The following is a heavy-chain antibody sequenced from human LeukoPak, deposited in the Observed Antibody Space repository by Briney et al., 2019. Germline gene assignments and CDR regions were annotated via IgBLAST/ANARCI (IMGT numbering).Heavy chain of an antibody. V-gene: IGHV5-51*01. Sequence: GESLKISCKGSGYSFTTYWIGWVRQMPGKGLEWMGIFYPGDSDTKYSPSFQGQITISADKSISTAYLQWSSLKASDTAMYYCAAGTESYYFDYWGQGTLVTVSS. D-gene: IGHD2/OR15-2a*01. CDR3: AAGTESYYFDY. CDR2: FYPGDSDT. CDR1: GYSFTTYW. J-gene: IGHJ4*02.